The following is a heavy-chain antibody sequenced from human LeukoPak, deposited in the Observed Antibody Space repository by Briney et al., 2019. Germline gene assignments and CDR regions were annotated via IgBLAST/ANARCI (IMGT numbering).Heavy chain of an antibody. CDR2: IYYSGST. CDR3: ARVNQLQLYYFDY. V-gene: IGHV4-59*11. J-gene: IGHJ4*02. CDR1: GGHICILH. D-gene: IGHD2-2*01. Sequence: SDTLSLICSVSGGHICILHWIWIREPTGKGLVWIGYIYYSGSTNYNPSLKSRVTISVDTSKNQFSLKLSSVTAADTAVYYCARVNQLQLYYFDYWGQGTLVTVSS.